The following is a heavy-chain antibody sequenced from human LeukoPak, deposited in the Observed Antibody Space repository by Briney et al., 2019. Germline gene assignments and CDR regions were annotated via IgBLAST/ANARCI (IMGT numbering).Heavy chain of an antibody. CDR1: GFTFSSYA. J-gene: IGHJ6*02. Sequence: PGGSLRLSCAASGFTFSSYAMSWVRQAPGKGLEWVSAISGSGGSTYYADSVKGRFTISRDNSMNTLYLQMNSLRAEDTAVYYCASKLYYDFWSGYPYYYGMDVWGQGTTVTVSS. CDR2: ISGSGGST. V-gene: IGHV3-23*01. CDR3: ASKLYYDFWSGYPYYYGMDV. D-gene: IGHD3-3*01.